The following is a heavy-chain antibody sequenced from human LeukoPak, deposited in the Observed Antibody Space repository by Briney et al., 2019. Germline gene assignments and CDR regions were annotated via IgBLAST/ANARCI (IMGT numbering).Heavy chain of an antibody. Sequence: GGSLRLSCAASGFTFSSYSMNWVRQAPGKGLEWVSSISSSSSYIYCADSVKGRFTISRDNAKNSLYLQMNSLRAEDTAVYYCARGRGELLSYNWFDPWGQGALVTVSS. CDR2: ISSSSSYI. V-gene: IGHV3-21*01. CDR1: GFTFSSYS. CDR3: ARGRGELLSYNWFDP. D-gene: IGHD1-26*01. J-gene: IGHJ5*02.